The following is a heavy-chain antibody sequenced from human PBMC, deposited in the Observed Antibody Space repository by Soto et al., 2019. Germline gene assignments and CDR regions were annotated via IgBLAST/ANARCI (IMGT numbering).Heavy chain of an antibody. CDR3: ARDPPPYIHDY. J-gene: IGHJ4*02. D-gene: IGHD5-18*01. V-gene: IGHV1-69*08. Sequence: QVQLVQSGAEVKKPGSSVKVSCKASGGTFSSYTISWVRQAPGQGLEWMGRIIPILGIANYAQKFQGRVTITADKSTSTAYMELSSLRSEDTAVYSCARDPPPYIHDYWGQGTLVTVSS. CDR2: IIPILGIA. CDR1: GGTFSSYT.